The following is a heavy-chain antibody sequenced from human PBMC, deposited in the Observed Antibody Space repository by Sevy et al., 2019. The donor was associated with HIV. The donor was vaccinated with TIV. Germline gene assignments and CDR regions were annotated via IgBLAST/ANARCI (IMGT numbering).Heavy chain of an antibody. CDR2: ISYDGSNK. CDR3: AGDDFVFGNYYGMDV. Sequence: GGSLRLSCAASGFTFSSYAMDWVRQAPGKGLEWVAVISYDGSNKYYADSVKGRFTISRDNSKKTLYLQMNSLRATDTAVYYCAGDDFVFGNYYGMDVWGQGTTVTVSS. CDR1: GFTFSSYA. V-gene: IGHV3-30-3*01. J-gene: IGHJ6*02. D-gene: IGHD3-3*01.